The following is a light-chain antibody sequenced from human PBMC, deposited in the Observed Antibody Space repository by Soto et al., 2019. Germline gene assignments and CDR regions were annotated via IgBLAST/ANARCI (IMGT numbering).Light chain of an antibody. J-gene: IGLJ1*01. CDR3: QVWDTISDHYV. CDR1: NIESKS. Sequence: SSELTQPPSVSVAPGQTARITCGGNNIESKSVHWYQQRPGQAPVLVIYVDSDRPSGIPDRFSASTSGNTAALTISRVEAGDEADYYCQVWDTISDHYVFGSGTQLTVL. V-gene: IGLV3-21*02. CDR2: VDS.